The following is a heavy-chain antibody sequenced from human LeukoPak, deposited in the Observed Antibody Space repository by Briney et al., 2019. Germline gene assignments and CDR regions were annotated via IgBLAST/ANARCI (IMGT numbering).Heavy chain of an antibody. CDR1: GGSFSGYY. D-gene: IGHD5-12*01. CDR2: INHSGGT. J-gene: IGHJ4*02. V-gene: IGHV4-34*01. Sequence: PSETLSLTCAVYGGSFSGYYWSWIRQPPGKGLEWIGEINHSGGTNYNPSLKSRVTISVDTSKNQFSLKLSSVTAADTAVYYCARTPRMATIDYWGQGTLVTVSS. CDR3: ARTPRMATIDY.